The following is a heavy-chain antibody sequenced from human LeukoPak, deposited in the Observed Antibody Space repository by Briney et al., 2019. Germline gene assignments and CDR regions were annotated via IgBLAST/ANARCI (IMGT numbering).Heavy chain of an antibody. Sequence: PGGSLRLSCAASGFTFSSYAMHWVRQAPGKGLEWVAIISYDGSNKYYADSVKGRFTISRDNSKNTLYLQMNSLRAEDTAVYYCATVVVPAADYYYYYGMDVWGQGTTVTVSS. CDR1: GFTFSSYA. CDR3: ATVVVPAADYYYYYGMDV. CDR2: ISYDGSNK. J-gene: IGHJ6*02. V-gene: IGHV3-30-3*01. D-gene: IGHD2-2*01.